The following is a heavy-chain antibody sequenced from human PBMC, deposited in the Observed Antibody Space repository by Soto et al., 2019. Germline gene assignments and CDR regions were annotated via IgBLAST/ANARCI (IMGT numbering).Heavy chain of an antibody. Sequence: GESVTISCKGSGYTFRKYWIGWVRQTPGKGLGWMGMIYPGDSHARYSPSSEGQVTFSVDKSINTAYLQWNSLKAPDPAMSYCARQGGEYNTMSDYWGQGTLVTVSS. J-gene: IGHJ4*02. CDR1: GYTFRKYW. CDR3: ARQGGEYNTMSDY. V-gene: IGHV5-51*01. CDR2: IYPGDSHA. D-gene: IGHD3-10*01.